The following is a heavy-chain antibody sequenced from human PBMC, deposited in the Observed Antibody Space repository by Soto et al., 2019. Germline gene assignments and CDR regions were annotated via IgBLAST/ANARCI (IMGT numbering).Heavy chain of an antibody. Sequence: QVQLVASGGGVVQPGRSLRLSCAASGFTFSSYGMHWVRQAPGKGLEWVAVISYDGSNKYYADSVKGRFTISRDNSKNTLYLQMNSRRSEDLAVYYCAKDGGHSGSYFDYWGQGTLVTVAA. CDR3: AKDGGHSGSYFDY. CDR2: ISYDGSNK. CDR1: GFTFSSYG. V-gene: IGHV3-30*18. D-gene: IGHD1-26*01. J-gene: IGHJ4*02.